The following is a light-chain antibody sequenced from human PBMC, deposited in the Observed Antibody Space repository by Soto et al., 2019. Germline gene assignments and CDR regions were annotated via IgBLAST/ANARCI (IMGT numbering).Light chain of an antibody. V-gene: IGLV2-23*02. CDR2: EVN. J-gene: IGLJ2*01. Sequence: QSALTQPASVSGSPGQSITISCTGTSRDIGAYNYVSWYQQHPGKAPKLIIYEVNIRPSGISNRFSGSKSGNTASLTISGLQAEDEAHYFCCSYAGSSTLVFGGGTKLTVL. CDR3: CSYAGSSTLV. CDR1: SRDIGAYNY.